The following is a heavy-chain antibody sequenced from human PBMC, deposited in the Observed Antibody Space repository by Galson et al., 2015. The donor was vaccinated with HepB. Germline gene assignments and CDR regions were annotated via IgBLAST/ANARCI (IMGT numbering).Heavy chain of an antibody. CDR3: ARGSILTTMTTRWFDP. J-gene: IGHJ5*02. CDR1: GGSFSGYY. V-gene: IGHV4-34*01. D-gene: IGHD4-17*01. CDR2: ITHSGST. Sequence: SEPLSLTCAVYGGSFSGYYWSWIRQPPGKGLEWIGEITHSGSTNYNPSLKSRVTMSVDTSKNQFSLNLSSVTAADTAVYYCARGSILTTMTTRWFDPWGQGTLITVSS.